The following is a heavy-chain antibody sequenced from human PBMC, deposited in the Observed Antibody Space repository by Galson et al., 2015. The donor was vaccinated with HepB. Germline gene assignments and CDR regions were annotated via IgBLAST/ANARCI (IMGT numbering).Heavy chain of an antibody. V-gene: IGHV3-33*01. CDR1: GFTFSSYG. D-gene: IGHD3-10*01. CDR3: ARDRFGELYYYYGMDV. CDR2: IWYDGSNK. J-gene: IGHJ6*02. Sequence: SLRLSCAASGFTFSSYGMHWVRQAPGKGLEWVAVIWYDGSNKYYADSVKGRFTISRDNSKNTLYLQMNSLRAEDTAVYYCARDRFGELYYYYGMDVWGQGTTVTVSS.